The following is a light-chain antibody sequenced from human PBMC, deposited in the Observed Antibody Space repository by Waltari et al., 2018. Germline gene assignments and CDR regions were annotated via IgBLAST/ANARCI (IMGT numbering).Light chain of an antibody. CDR3: QTGGHGTWV. CDR1: SGYSTNI. V-gene: IGLV4-69*01. CDR2: VNSDGSH. Sequence: QLVLPQSPSASASLGAPVQLTCPLSSGYSTNITPWHQQQTEKGPRYLINVNSDGSHNKGVGIPDRFSGSSSGAERYLTISSLQSEDEADYYCQTGGHGTWVFGGGTRLTVL. J-gene: IGLJ3*02.